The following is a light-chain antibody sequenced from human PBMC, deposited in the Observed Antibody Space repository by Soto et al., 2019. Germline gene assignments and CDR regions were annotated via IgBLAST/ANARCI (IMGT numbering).Light chain of an antibody. Sequence: EIVMTQSPATLSVSPGERATLSCRANQSVSSNLAWYQQKPGQAPRLLIYGASIRATGIPARFSGSGSGTEFALTISSLQSEDFAVYYCQQYNNWPPRITFGQGTRLEIK. V-gene: IGKV3D-15*01. CDR2: GAS. CDR1: QSVSSN. J-gene: IGKJ5*01. CDR3: QQYNNWPPRIT.